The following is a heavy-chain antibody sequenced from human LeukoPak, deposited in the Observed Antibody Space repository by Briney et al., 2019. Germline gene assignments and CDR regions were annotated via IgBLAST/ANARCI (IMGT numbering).Heavy chain of an antibody. CDR1: GGSFSGYY. D-gene: IGHD6-13*01. Sequence: PSETLSLTCAVYGGSFSGYYLSWIRQPPGKGVEWVGEINHSGSTNNHPPLKSRVTISVDTSTNQFSLKLISVTAADTAVYYYARRDRAAKEFDYWGQGTLVTVSS. V-gene: IGHV4-34*01. CDR2: INHSGST. J-gene: IGHJ4*02. CDR3: ARRDRAAKEFDY.